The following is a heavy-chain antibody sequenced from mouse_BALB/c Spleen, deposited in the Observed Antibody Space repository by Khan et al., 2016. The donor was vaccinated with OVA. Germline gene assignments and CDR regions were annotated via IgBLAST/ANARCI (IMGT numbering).Heavy chain of an antibody. V-gene: IGHV1-9*01. CDR1: GYTFSGYW. Sequence: ESGAELMKPGASVKISCKATGYTFSGYWLEWVKQRPGHGLEWIGEILPGSGSRNYNEKFKGKATFTADISSKTTYMQLSSLTSEDSAVDYCARVNYGSRDYFDYWGQGTTLTVSS. CDR3: ARVNYGSRDYFDY. D-gene: IGHD1-1*01. CDR2: ILPGSGSR. J-gene: IGHJ2*01.